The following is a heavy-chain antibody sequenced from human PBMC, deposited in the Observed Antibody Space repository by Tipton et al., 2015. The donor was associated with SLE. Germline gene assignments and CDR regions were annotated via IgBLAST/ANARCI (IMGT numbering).Heavy chain of an antibody. CDR1: GFTFSSYS. J-gene: IGHJ6*02. D-gene: IGHD6-13*01. CDR3: ARDGGSSYGMDV. CDR2: ISSSSSYI. V-gene: IGHV3-21*03. Sequence: GSLRLSCAASGFTFSSYSMNWVRQAPGKGLEWVSSISSSSSYIYFADSVKGRFTTSRDNAKNSLYLRMNSLRAEDTAVYYCARDGGSSYGMDVWGQGTTVTVSS.